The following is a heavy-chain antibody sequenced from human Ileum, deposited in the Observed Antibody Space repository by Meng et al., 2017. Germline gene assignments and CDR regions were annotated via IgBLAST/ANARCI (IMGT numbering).Heavy chain of an antibody. D-gene: IGHD4-17*01. Sequence: GQLVESGGGLVKPGGSLRLSCAASGFTFSDYYMSWIRQAPGKGLEWVSYISSSGSTIYYADSVKGRFTISRDNAKNSLYLQMNSLRAEDTAVYYCARSAPRSTVTNRWFDPWGQGTLVTVSS. CDR3: ARSAPRSTVTNRWFDP. V-gene: IGHV3-11*01. CDR2: ISSSGSTI. CDR1: GFTFSDYY. J-gene: IGHJ5*02.